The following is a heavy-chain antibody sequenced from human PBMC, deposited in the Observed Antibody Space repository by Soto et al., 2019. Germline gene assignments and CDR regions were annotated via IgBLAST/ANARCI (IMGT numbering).Heavy chain of an antibody. J-gene: IGHJ4*02. CDR1: GFTLSSYG. CDR3: AKGVQPWLGVADY. CDR2: ISFDGSNK. D-gene: IGHD5-12*01. V-gene: IGHV3-30*18. Sequence: QVQLVESGGGVVQPGRSLRLSCAASGFTLSSYGMHWVRQAPGKGLEWVAIISFDGSNKYYADSVKGRFTISRDNAKNTLYLQMNSLRAEDTAVYYCAKGVQPWLGVADYWGQGNLVTVSS.